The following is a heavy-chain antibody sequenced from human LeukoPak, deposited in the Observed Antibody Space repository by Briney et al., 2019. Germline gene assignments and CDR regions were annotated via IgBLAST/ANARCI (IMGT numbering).Heavy chain of an antibody. CDR2: IYYSGST. D-gene: IGHD6-25*01. V-gene: IGHV4-31*03. CDR3: ARGRIKRGRPNWFDP. J-gene: IGHJ5*02. Sequence: SETLPLTCTVSGGSISSGGYYWSWIRQHPGKGLEWIGYIYYSGSTYYNPSLKSRVTISVDTSKNQFSLKLSSVTAADTAVYYCARGRIKRGRPNWFDPWGQGTLVTVSS. CDR1: GGSISSGGYY.